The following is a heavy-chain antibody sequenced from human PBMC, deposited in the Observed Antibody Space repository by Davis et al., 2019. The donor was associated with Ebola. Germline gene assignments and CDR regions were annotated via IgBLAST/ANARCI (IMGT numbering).Heavy chain of an antibody. V-gene: IGHV3-30*03. Sequence: GESLKISCAASGFTFSNYGLHWVRQAPGKGLEWVAVISYDGSNKYYADSVKGRFTISRDNSKNTLYLQMNSLRAEDTAVYYCARDRPLDFFFGDYYGMDVWGQGTTVTVSS. CDR1: GFTFSNYG. CDR3: ARDRPLDFFFGDYYGMDV. D-gene: IGHD3-16*01. J-gene: IGHJ6*02. CDR2: ISYDGSNK.